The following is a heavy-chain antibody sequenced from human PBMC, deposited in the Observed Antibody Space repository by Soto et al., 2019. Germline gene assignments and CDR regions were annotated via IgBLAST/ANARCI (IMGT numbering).Heavy chain of an antibody. CDR2: ISAYNGNT. D-gene: IGHD3-10*01. Sequence: ASVKVSCKASGYTFTSYGISWVRQAPGQGLEWMGWISAYNGNTNYAQKLQGRVTMTTDTSTSTAYMELSSLRSEDTAVYYCARGAELLWFGELSGWFDPWAREPWSPSPQ. CDR3: ARGAELLWFGELSGWFDP. J-gene: IGHJ5*02. V-gene: IGHV1-18*01. CDR1: GYTFTSYG.